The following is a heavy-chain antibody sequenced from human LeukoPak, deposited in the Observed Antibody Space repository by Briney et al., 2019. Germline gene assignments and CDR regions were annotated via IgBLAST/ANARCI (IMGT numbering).Heavy chain of an antibody. CDR3: ARLPYDFWSGSLDY. CDR1: GFTFSSYA. Sequence: PGGSLRLSCAVSGFTFSSYAMSWVRQAPGKGLEWVSGISGSGGSTYYADSVKGRFTITRDNSNNMVYLQMNSLRAEDTALYYCARLPYDFWSGSLDYWGQGTLVTVSS. D-gene: IGHD3-3*01. V-gene: IGHV3-23*01. J-gene: IGHJ4*02. CDR2: ISGSGGST.